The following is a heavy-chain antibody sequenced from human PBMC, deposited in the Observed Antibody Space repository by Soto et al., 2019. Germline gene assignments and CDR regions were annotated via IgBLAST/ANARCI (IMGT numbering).Heavy chain of an antibody. D-gene: IGHD1-1*01. CDR1: GGSFSGYY. J-gene: IGHJ3*02. CDR3: ARASNWNEGGDAFDI. CDR2: INHSGST. V-gene: IGHV4-34*01. Sequence: QVQLQQWGAGLLKPSETLSLTCAVYGGSFSGYYWSWIRQPPGKGLEWIGEINHSGSTNYNPSLKSGVPISVDTSMNQFSVKLSSVTAADTAVYYCARASNWNEGGDAFDIWGLGTMFTVSS.